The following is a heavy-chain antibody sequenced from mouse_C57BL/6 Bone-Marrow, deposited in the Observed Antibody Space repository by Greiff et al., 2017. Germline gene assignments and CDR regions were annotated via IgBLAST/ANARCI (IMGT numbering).Heavy chain of an antibody. CDR2: IDPENGDT. Sequence: VQLQQSGAELVRPGASVKLSCTASGFNIKDDYMHWVKQMPEQGLEWIGWIDPENGDTEYASKFQGKATITADTSSNTAYLQLSSRTSEDTAVYYCTTSDGYPAWFADWGKGTLVTVSA. D-gene: IGHD2-3*01. J-gene: IGHJ3*01. V-gene: IGHV14-4*01. CDR1: GFNIKDDY. CDR3: TTSDGYPAWFAD.